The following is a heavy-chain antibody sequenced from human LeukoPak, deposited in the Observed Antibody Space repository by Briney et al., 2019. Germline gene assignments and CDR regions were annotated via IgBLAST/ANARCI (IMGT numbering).Heavy chain of an antibody. Sequence: GESLRLSCAASGFTFSSYAMTWVRQAPGKGLEWVSAISGSSHSTYYADSVKGRFTISRDNSKNTLYLQMNSLRAEDTAVYYCAKAAGIYYGSGTSLDPWGQGTLVTVSS. D-gene: IGHD3-10*01. V-gene: IGHV3-23*01. J-gene: IGHJ5*02. CDR2: ISGSSHST. CDR1: GFTFSSYA. CDR3: AKAAGIYYGSGTSLDP.